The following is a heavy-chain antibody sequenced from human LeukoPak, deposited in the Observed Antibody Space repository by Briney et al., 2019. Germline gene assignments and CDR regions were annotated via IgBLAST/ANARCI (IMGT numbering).Heavy chain of an antibody. D-gene: IGHD2-21*02. V-gene: IGHV3-48*03. CDR1: GFNLRSYE. CDR3: ARVRCGGDCYSYGWFDP. Sequence: GSLRLSCAASGFNLRSYEMSWVRHSPGKGLECVSYLRGDGGNIYYADSVRGRFTISRDIARNTLYLQMNSLRAEDTAVYYCARVRCGGDCYSYGWFDPWGQGTLVTVSS. J-gene: IGHJ5*02. CDR2: LRGDGGNI.